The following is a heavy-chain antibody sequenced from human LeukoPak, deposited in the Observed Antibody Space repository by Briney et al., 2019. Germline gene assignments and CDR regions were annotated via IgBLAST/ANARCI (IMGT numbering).Heavy chain of an antibody. D-gene: IGHD3-3*01. V-gene: IGHV3-23*01. CDR2: ISPNGVIT. CDR3: AKYDMDFWSGYDY. CDR1: GFTFSSHG. J-gene: IGHJ4*02. Sequence: GGSLRLSCAASGFTFSSHGMNWVRQAPGKGLEWVSGISPNGVITYYADSVKGRFTISRDNSKGTVYLQMNSLRPEDTAVYYCAKYDMDFWSGYDYWGQGTLVTVSS.